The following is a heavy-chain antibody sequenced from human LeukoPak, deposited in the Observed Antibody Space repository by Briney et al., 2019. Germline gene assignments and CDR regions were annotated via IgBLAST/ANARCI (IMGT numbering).Heavy chain of an antibody. CDR2: FDPEDGET. CDR3: ATYYDSSGYYYVGYFDY. Sequence: ASVKVSCKVPGYTLTELSMHWVRQAPGKGLEWMGGFDPEDGETIYAQKFQGRVTMTEDTSTDTAYMELSSLRSEDTAVYYCATYYDSSGYYYVGYFDYWGQGTLVTVSS. CDR1: GYTLTELS. J-gene: IGHJ4*02. V-gene: IGHV1-24*01. D-gene: IGHD3-22*01.